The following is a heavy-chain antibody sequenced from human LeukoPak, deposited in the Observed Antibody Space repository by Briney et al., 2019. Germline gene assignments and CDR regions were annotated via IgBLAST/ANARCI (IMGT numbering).Heavy chain of an antibody. Sequence: HPGGSLRLSCAASGFTFSSYGMHWVRQAPGKGLEWVAVISYDGSNKYYADSVKGRFTISRDNSKNTLYLQMNSLRAEDTAVYYCAKTRAAGDAFDIWGQGTMVTVSS. V-gene: IGHV3-30*18. CDR2: ISYDGSNK. CDR1: GFTFSSYG. CDR3: AKTRAAGDAFDI. J-gene: IGHJ3*02. D-gene: IGHD6-25*01.